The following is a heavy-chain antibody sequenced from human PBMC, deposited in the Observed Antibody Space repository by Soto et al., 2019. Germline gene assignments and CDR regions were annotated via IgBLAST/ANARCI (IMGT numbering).Heavy chain of an antibody. V-gene: IGHV4-59*08. CDR1: GGSISSYY. D-gene: IGHD3-22*01. Sequence: AETLSLTCTVSGGSISSYYWSWILQPPGKGLEWIGYIYYSGSTNYNPSLKSRVTISVDTSKNQFSLKLSSVTAADTAVYYCARHPSRRYYDSSGYYYPLVYGMDVWGQGTTVTVSS. CDR3: ARHPSRRYYDSSGYYYPLVYGMDV. J-gene: IGHJ6*02. CDR2: IYYSGST.